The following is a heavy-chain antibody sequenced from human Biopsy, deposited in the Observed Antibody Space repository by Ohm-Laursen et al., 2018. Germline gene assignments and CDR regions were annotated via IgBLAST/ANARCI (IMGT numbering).Heavy chain of an antibody. V-gene: IGHV4-59*01. CDR1: GGSISDDY. J-gene: IGHJ2*01. CDR3: ARDRGYYSDRTVPGYFDL. CDR2: ISSGGRA. Sequence: SETLSLTCTVSGGSISDDYWNWIRQPPGKGLQVIGYISSGGRAKYNPSLQSRATISVDTSKNHFSLRLRSVTPADTAIYYCARDRGYYSDRTVPGYFDLWGRGTLVTVSS. D-gene: IGHD3-22*01.